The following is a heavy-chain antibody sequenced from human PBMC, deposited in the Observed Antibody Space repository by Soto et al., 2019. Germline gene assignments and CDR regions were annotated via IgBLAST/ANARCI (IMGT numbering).Heavy chain of an antibody. Sequence: QVQLQESGPGLVKPSQTLSLTCTVSGGSISSGDYYWSWIRQPPGKGLEWIGYIYYSGSTYYNPSLKSRVTISVDTSKNQFSRKLSSVTAADTAVYYCARGECYDFWSGWSDPWCQGTLVTVSS. J-gene: IGHJ5*02. CDR3: ARGECYDFWSGWSDP. CDR2: IYYSGST. CDR1: GGSISSGDYY. D-gene: IGHD3-3*01. V-gene: IGHV4-30-4*01.